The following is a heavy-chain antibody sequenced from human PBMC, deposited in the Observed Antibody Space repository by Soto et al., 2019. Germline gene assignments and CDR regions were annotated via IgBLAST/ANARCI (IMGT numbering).Heavy chain of an antibody. Sequence: PGESLKISCKGSGYSFTSYGISWVRQMPGKGLEWMGRMDPSDSYTNYSPSFQGHVTISADNSVSTAYLKWSSLKASDTAMYYCARQCFFPSAYYDFCSGYHCYGMDVWGQGTTVTGSS. CDR3: ARQCFFPSAYYDFCSGYHCYGMDV. CDR1: GYSFTSYG. D-gene: IGHD3-3*01. J-gene: IGHJ6*02. CDR2: MDPSDSYT. V-gene: IGHV5-10-1*01.